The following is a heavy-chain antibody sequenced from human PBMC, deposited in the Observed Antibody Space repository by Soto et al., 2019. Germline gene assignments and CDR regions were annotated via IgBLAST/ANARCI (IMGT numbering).Heavy chain of an antibody. CDR2: ISYDGSDK. Sequence: GGSLRLSCAASGFAFSSYAMHWVRQAPGKGLGWVAVISYDGSDKYYADSVKGRFTISRDNSKNTLYLQMNTLRAEDTHVYYCEKDPAYYHSRRPDNTHSDYYYMDVCRKPPTVTVSS. CDR1: GFAFSSYA. J-gene: IGHJ6*03. CDR3: EKDPAYYHSRRPDNTHSDYYYMDV. V-gene: IGHV3-30-3*01. D-gene: IGHD3-3*01.